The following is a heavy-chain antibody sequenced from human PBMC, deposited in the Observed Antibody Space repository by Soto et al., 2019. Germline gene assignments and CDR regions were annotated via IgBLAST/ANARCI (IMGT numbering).Heavy chain of an antibody. CDR1: DEPFSGSY. CDR2: INHSGST. J-gene: IGHJ4*02. CDR3: ARLLTAAAHTDY. D-gene: IGHD6-13*01. Sequence: SETLSLTCDVPDEPFSGSYWSWIRQPPEKGLEWIGEINHSGSTNYNPSLMSRLTISVDRSKNQFSLKLISVTAADTAVYYCARLLTAAAHTDYWGQGTLVTVSS. V-gene: IGHV4-34*01.